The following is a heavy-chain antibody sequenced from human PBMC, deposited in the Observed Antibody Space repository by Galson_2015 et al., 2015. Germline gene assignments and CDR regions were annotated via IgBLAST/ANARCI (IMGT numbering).Heavy chain of an antibody. CDR2: VYYDGST. V-gene: IGHV4-59*08. CDR3: ARESWGRLE. J-gene: IGHJ4*02. CDR1: DGSITHYY. D-gene: IGHD3-16*01. Sequence: LSLTCTVSDGSITHYYWTWIRQPPEKGLECIGYVYYDGSTNYNPSLKSRVTMSVDTSKKQISLKLNSVSAADTAVYYCARESWGRLEWGQETLVTVSS.